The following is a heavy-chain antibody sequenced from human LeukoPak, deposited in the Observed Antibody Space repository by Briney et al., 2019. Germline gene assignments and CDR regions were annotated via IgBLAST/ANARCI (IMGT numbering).Heavy chain of an antibody. J-gene: IGHJ3*02. CDR3: ARDVSSSTRAFDI. D-gene: IGHD2-15*01. CDR2: ISSSTSHT. V-gene: IGHV3-48*03. Sequence: GGSLRLSCAASGFALSTYEMTWVRQAPGKGLEWVSFISSSTSHTFYADSVKGRFTIFRDTAKNSLYLQMNNLRGEDTAVYYCARDVSSSTRAFDIWGQGAMVAVS. CDR1: GFALSTYE.